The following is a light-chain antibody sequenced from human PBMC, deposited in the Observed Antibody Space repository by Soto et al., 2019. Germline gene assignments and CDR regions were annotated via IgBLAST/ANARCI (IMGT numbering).Light chain of an antibody. CDR1: QSVTSNY. CDR2: GAS. V-gene: IGKV3-20*01. CDR3: QQYGSSPGT. J-gene: IGKJ1*01. Sequence: EIVLTQSPGTLSLSPGERATLSCRASQSVTSNYLAWYQQKPGQAPWLLIFGASIRDTGIPDRFSGSGSGTDFTLTISRLESEDFAVYYCQQYGSSPGTFGQGTKVDIK.